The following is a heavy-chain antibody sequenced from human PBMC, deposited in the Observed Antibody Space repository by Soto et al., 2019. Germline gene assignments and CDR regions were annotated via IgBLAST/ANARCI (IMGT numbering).Heavy chain of an antibody. CDR2: IWYDGSNK. CDR3: ASIRSGIAAINGFDP. J-gene: IGHJ5*02. V-gene: IGHV3-33*01. Sequence: GGSLRLSCAASGFTFSSYGMHWVRQAPGKGLEWVAVIWYDGSNKYYADSVKGRFTISRDNSKNTLYLQMNSLSAEDKAVYYCASIRSGIAAINGFDPWGQGTLVTVSS. D-gene: IGHD6-25*01. CDR1: GFTFSSYG.